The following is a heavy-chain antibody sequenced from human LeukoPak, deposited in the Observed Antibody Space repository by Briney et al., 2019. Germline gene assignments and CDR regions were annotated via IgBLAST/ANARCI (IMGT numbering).Heavy chain of an antibody. J-gene: IGHJ4*02. V-gene: IGHV4-59*08. D-gene: IGHD6-19*01. CDR2: IYSSGST. CDR3: AGEVAGGFRFDY. CDR1: GGSINSYY. Sequence: SETLSLTCIVSGGSINSYYWSWIRQPPGKGLEWIGYIYSSGSTTYNPSLKSRVTISVDRSKNQFSLKLSSVTAADTAVYYCAGEVAGGFRFDYWGQGTQVTVSS.